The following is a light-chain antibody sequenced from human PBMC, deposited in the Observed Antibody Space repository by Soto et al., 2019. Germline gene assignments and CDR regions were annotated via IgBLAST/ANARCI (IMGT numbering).Light chain of an antibody. CDR3: QQYGSSPLT. J-gene: IGKJ4*01. CDR1: QSVYSDF. V-gene: IGKV3-20*01. Sequence: IVLTQSPGTLSLSPGERATLYCRASQSVYSDFLAWYQQKPGQAPRLLIYGASSRATGIPDRFSSSESGTDFTLNISSLEPDDFAVYYCQQYGSSPLTFGGGTKLEIK. CDR2: GAS.